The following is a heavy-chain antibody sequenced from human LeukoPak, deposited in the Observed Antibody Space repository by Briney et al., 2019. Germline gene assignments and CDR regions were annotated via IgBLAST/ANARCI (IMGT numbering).Heavy chain of an antibody. Sequence: SQTLSLTCAISGDSVSSNSAAWTWIRQSPSRGLEWLGRTYYRSKWHNDYAVSVKSRITINPDTSKNQFSLQLDSVTPEDTAVYYCARWDGGPRDIWGQGTMVTVSS. CDR2: TYYRSKWHN. CDR3: ARWDGGPRDI. J-gene: IGHJ3*02. D-gene: IGHD4-23*01. V-gene: IGHV6-1*01. CDR1: GDSVSSNSAA.